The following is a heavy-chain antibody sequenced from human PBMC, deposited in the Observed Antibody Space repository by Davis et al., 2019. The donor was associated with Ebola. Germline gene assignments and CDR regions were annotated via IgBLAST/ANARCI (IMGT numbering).Heavy chain of an antibody. J-gene: IGHJ4*02. Sequence: HSLTHSLPRAISGDSLSVRSGAWPWLRQSTSRGLEWLGRTYYSSKRYNESALSVKSRITISANTAKNKLSLHVNSVTPEDTAVDYCARGWPRSAFDQWGQGTLVTVSS. V-gene: IGHV6-1*01. CDR2: TYYSSKRYN. CDR1: GDSLSVRSGA. D-gene: IGHD5-12*01. CDR3: ARGWPRSAFDQ.